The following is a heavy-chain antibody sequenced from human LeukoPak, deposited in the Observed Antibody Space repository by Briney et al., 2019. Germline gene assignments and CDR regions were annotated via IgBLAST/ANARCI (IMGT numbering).Heavy chain of an antibody. V-gene: IGHV4-59*01. Sequence: KPSETLSLTCTVSGGSISSYYWSWLRQPPGKGLEWIGYIYYSGSTNYNPSLKSRVTISVDTSKNQFSLKLSSVTAADTAVYYCARDTAAAAGMGLDYWGQGTLVTVSS. J-gene: IGHJ4*02. CDR1: GGSISSYY. CDR3: ARDTAAAAGMGLDY. D-gene: IGHD6-13*01. CDR2: IYYSGST.